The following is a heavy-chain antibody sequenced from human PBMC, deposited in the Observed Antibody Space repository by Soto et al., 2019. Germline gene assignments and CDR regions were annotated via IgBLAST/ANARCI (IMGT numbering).Heavy chain of an antibody. CDR1: GGTFSSYT. D-gene: IGHD3-3*01. CDR3: ASRSFVGSGYFFDY. V-gene: IGHV1-69*02. Sequence: AASVKVSCKASGGTFSSYTISWVRQAPGQGLEWMGRIIPILGIANYAQKFRGRVTITADKSTSTAYMELSSLRSEDTAVYYCASRSFVGSGYFFDYWGQGTLVTVSS. CDR2: IIPILGIA. J-gene: IGHJ4*02.